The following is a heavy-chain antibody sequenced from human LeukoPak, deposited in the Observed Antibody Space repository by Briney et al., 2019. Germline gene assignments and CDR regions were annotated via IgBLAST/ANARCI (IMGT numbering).Heavy chain of an antibody. Sequence: GGSLRLSCAASGFTFSSYGMSWVRQAPGKGLEWVSDIRGSGGSTYYADSVKGRFTISRDNSRNTLYVQMNSLTAEDTAVYYCAKDRHCSSISCYRGYFDYWGQGTLVTVSS. CDR3: AKDRHCSSISCYRGYFDY. CDR1: GFTFSSYG. V-gene: IGHV3-23*01. CDR2: IRGSGGST. J-gene: IGHJ4*02. D-gene: IGHD2-2*01.